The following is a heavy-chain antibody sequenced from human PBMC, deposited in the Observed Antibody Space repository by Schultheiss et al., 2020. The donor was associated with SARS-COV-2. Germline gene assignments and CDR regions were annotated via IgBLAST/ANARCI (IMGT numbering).Heavy chain of an antibody. Sequence: GGSLRLSCAASGFTFSSYSMNWVRQAPGKGLEWVAVISYDGSNKYYADSVKGRFTISRDNSKNTLYLQMNSLRAEDTAVYYCASMFLRRRFGELSIDYWGQGTLVTVSS. CDR1: GFTFSSYS. CDR2: ISYDGSNK. CDR3: ASMFLRRRFGELSIDY. V-gene: IGHV3-30*03. D-gene: IGHD3-10*01. J-gene: IGHJ4*02.